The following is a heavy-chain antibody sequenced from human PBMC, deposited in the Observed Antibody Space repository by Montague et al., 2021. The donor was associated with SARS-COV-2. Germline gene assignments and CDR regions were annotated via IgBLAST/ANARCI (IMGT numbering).Heavy chain of an antibody. D-gene: IGHD3-22*01. Sequence: ETLSLTCGVYGGSFGDDHWSWIRQPPGKGLEWIGDIKQSGSTNYNPSLKGRVTISVDTSRNQFSLKLTSVTAADTAVYFCARGHLSVSMIVVVFTSASYYFDYWGQGALVTVSS. CDR3: ARGHLSVSMIVVVFTSASYYFDY. J-gene: IGHJ4*02. CDR2: IKQSGST. V-gene: IGHV4-34*01. CDR1: GGSFGDDH.